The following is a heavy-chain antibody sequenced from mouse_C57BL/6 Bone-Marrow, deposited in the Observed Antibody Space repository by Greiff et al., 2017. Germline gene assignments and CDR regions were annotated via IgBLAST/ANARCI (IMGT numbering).Heavy chain of an antibody. CDR1: GYTFTSYW. CDR2: IYPGSGST. CDR3: AIIYYDYDGGYCDV. V-gene: IGHV1-55*01. J-gene: IGHJ1*03. D-gene: IGHD2-4*01. Sequence: QVQLQQPGAELVKPGASVKMSCKASGYTFTSYWITWVKQRPGQGLEWIGDIYPGSGSTNYNEKFKSKARLTVDTSSSTAYMQLSSLTSEDSAVYYGAIIYYDYDGGYCDVWGTGTTVTVSS.